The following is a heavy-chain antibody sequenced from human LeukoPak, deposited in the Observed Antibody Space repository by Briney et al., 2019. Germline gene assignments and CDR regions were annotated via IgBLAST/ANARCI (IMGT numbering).Heavy chain of an antibody. CDR2: ISGSGGRT. V-gene: IGHV3-23*01. J-gene: IGHJ4*02. CDR1: GFTFSSYA. D-gene: IGHD7-27*01. CDR3: AKANWDHEYIFDF. Sequence: GGSLRLSCAASGFTFSSYAMGWVRQAPGKGLEWVSAISGSGGRTYYADSVKGRFTISRDNSKNTLYLQMNSLRAEDTAGYYCAKANWDHEYIFDFWGQGTLVTVSS.